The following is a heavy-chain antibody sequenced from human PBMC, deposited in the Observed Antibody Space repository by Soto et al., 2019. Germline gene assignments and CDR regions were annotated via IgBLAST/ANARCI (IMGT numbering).Heavy chain of an antibody. J-gene: IGHJ6*02. V-gene: IGHV6-1*01. CDR2: TYYRSKWYN. Sequence: SQTLSLTCAISGDSVSGSSAAWNWIRQSPSRGLEWLGRTYYRSKWYNDYAVSVKSRITINPDTSKNQFSLQLNSVTPEDTAVYYCARKAVQYNWNYGDYGMDFWGQGTTVTVSS. CDR3: ARKAVQYNWNYGDYGMDF. D-gene: IGHD1-7*01. CDR1: GDSVSGSSAA.